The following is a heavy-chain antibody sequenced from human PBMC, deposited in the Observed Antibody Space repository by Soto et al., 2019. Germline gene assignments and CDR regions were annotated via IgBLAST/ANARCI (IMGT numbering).Heavy chain of an antibody. V-gene: IGHV4-31*03. CDR1: GGSISSGGYY. D-gene: IGHD1-26*01. CDR3: ASIVGATTSLDY. CDR2: SYYSGST. Sequence: QVQLQESGPGLLKPSQTLSLTCTVSGGSISSGGYYWSWIRHHPGQGLEWVGYSYYSGSTYYNPSLKSRVIISVDTSKNRFSRKLSSVTAAHTAVYYCASIVGATTSLDYWGQVTLVTVSS. J-gene: IGHJ4*02.